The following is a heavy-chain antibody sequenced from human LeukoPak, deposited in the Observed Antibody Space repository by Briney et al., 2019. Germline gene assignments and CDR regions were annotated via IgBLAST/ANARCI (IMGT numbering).Heavy chain of an antibody. D-gene: IGHD3-22*01. V-gene: IGHV1-18*01. J-gene: IGHJ3*02. CDR2: ISTYNGNT. CDR1: GYTFSSNG. CDR3: ARVPDYYDSSGRAFDI. Sequence: ASVKVSCKASGYTFSSNGISWVRQAPGQGLEWMGWISTYNGNTNYAQKFQGRVTMTTDTSTSTAYMELRSLRSDDTAVYYCARVPDYYDSSGRAFDIWGQGTMVTVSS.